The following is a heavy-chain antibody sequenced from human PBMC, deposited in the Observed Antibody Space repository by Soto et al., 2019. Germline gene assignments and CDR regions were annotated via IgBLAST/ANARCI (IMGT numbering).Heavy chain of an antibody. Sequence: SETLSLTCTVSGGSISSSRYYWGWIRQRPGKGLEWIGSISNSGSTYYNPSLKSRVTISVDTSKNQFSLRLNSVTAADTAVFYCARQGDCSGSSCYGYWGQGTPVTVSS. V-gene: IGHV4-39*01. CDR2: ISNSGST. J-gene: IGHJ4*02. D-gene: IGHD2-15*01. CDR3: ARQGDCSGSSCYGY. CDR1: GGSISSSRYY.